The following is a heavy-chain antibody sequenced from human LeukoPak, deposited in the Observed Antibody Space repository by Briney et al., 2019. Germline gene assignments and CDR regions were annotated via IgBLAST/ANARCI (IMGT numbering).Heavy chain of an antibody. CDR2: ISWNSDSI. V-gene: IGHV3-9*01. J-gene: IGHJ4*02. D-gene: IGHD1-26*01. Sequence: GGSLRLSCAASGFTFDDYVMLWVRQAPGKGLEWVSGISWNSDSIAYADSVKGRFTISRDSAKNSLYLQINSLRAEDTASYYCAKGYSGSYAGVDYWGQGTLVTVSS. CDR3: AKGYSGSYAGVDY. CDR1: GFTFDDYV.